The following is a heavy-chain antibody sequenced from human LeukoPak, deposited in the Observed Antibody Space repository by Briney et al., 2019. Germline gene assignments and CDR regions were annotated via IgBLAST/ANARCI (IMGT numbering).Heavy chain of an antibody. CDR3: ARGRGKSVTALYY. V-gene: IGHV1-8*01. Sequence: ASVKVSCKASGYTFTSYDIDWVRQATGQGLEWMGWMNPNSGNTGYAQKFQGRVTMNRNTSISTAYMELSSLRSEDTAVYYCARGRGKSVTALYYWGQGTLVTVSS. CDR2: MNPNSGNT. CDR1: GYTFTSYD. D-gene: IGHD4-11*01. J-gene: IGHJ4*02.